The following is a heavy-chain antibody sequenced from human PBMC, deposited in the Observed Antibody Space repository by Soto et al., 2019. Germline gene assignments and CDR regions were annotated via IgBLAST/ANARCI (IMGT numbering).Heavy chain of an antibody. D-gene: IGHD2-2*01. CDR3: ARDTSHYFDH. CDR1: GYTFITYG. Sequence: ASVKVSCKASGYTFITYGVTWVRQAPGQGLEWMGWITPYNGKTHYAQKFQDRVTMTKDTAATTAYMELMSLTSDDSAMYFCARDTSHYFDHWGQGILVTVSS. J-gene: IGHJ4*02. CDR2: ITPYNGKT. V-gene: IGHV1-18*01.